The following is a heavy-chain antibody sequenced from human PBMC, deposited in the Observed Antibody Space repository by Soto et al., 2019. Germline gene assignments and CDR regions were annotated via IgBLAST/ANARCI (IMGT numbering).Heavy chain of an antibody. CDR3: AREMPSTAAAYFYYGLNV. Sequence: QVQLVQSGAEVKRPGSSVKVSCKASGGAFNNYAIYWVRQAPGPGLEWLGTIVPVFPSVYYAPRFQGRLTITADGSTDTVYMMLTSLKSEVTAVYYCAREMPSTAAAYFYYGLNVWGQGTSGTVSS. D-gene: IGHD6-13*01. CDR1: GGAFNNYA. CDR2: IVPVFPSV. V-gene: IGHV1-69*18. J-gene: IGHJ6*02.